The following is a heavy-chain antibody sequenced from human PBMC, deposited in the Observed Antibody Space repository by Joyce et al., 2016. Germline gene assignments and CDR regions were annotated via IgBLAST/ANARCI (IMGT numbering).Heavy chain of an antibody. Sequence: EVQLVESGGGLVQPGGSLSFSCAASGFTFSNYGMNWVRQAHGKGLEWVSHMSNNSGSMYYTDSVMGRFTISRDNAKNSLFLQMNSLRDEDTAIYYCARDVGRGLWDYWGQGTLVTVSS. CDR3: ARDVGRGLWDY. CDR1: GFTFSNYG. V-gene: IGHV3-48*02. CDR2: MSNNSGSM. J-gene: IGHJ4*02. D-gene: IGHD1-26*01.